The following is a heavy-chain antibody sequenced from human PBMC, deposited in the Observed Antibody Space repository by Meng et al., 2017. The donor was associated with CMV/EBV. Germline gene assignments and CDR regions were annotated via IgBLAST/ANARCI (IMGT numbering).Heavy chain of an antibody. V-gene: IGHV4-39*07. CDR2: IYYSGST. CDR3: TTPPFVRGYSYGYDY. CDR1: GGSISSSSYY. Sequence: SETLSLTCTVSGGSISSSSYYWGWIRQPPGKGLEWIGSIYYSGSTYYNPSLKSRVTISVDTSKNQFSLKLSSVTAADTAVYYCTTPPFVRGYSYGYDYWGQGTLVTVSS. J-gene: IGHJ4*02. D-gene: IGHD5-18*01.